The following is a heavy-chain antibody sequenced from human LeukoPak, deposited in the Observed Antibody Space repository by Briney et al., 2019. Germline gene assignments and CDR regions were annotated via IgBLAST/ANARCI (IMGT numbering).Heavy chain of an antibody. J-gene: IGHJ5*01. CDR1: GFTFSSYW. D-gene: IGHD3-10*01. Sequence: GGSLRLSCAASGFTFSSYWMNWVRQAPGKGLEWVANIKRDGNEKNYVDSVKGRFSISRDNAKNSLYLQMDSLRAEDMAVYYCAKEGAYPIITYDSWGQGALITVSS. CDR3: AKEGAYPIITYDS. CDR2: IKRDGNEK. V-gene: IGHV3-7*01.